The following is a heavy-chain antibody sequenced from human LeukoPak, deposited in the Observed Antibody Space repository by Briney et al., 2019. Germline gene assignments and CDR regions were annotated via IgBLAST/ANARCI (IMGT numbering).Heavy chain of an antibody. D-gene: IGHD1-26*01. CDR3: ARARGGARRNWFDP. CDR1: GGSISSYY. Sequence: SETLSLTCTVSGGSISSYYWSWIRQPAGKGLEWIGRIYTSGSTNYNHSLKSRVTISVDTSKNQFSLKLSSVTAADTAVYYCARARGGARRNWFDPWGQGTLVTVSS. CDR2: IYTSGST. V-gene: IGHV4-4*07. J-gene: IGHJ5*02.